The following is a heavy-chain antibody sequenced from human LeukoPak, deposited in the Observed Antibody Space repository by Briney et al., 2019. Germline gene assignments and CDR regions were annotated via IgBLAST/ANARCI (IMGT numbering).Heavy chain of an antibody. CDR1: GFTVSSNY. CDR2: SGRTGGT. D-gene: IGHD6-19*01. CDR3: AKRDTSGSYYFDY. V-gene: IGHV3-53*01. J-gene: IGHJ4*02. Sequence: PGGSLRLSCAASGFTVSSNYMSWVRQAPGKGLEWVSASGRTGGTYYSDSVKGRFTISRDNSKNTLYLQMNNLRAEDTAVYYCAKRDTSGSYYFDYWGQGTLVTVSS.